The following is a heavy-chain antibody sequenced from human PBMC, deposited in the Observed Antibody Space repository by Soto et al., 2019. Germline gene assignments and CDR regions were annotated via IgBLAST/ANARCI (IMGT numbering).Heavy chain of an antibody. D-gene: IGHD2-15*01. CDR3: ARQDRVVAAGRWFDP. Sequence: SETLSLTCTVSGYSISSGYHWAWIRQPPGKGLEWLGSVHYSGNTYYNPSLKSRLTISVDKSKNQFSLNLSSVTAADTAVYYCARQDRVVAAGRWFDPWGQGTLVTVSS. J-gene: IGHJ5*02. CDR1: GYSISSGYH. V-gene: IGHV4-38-2*02. CDR2: VHYSGNT.